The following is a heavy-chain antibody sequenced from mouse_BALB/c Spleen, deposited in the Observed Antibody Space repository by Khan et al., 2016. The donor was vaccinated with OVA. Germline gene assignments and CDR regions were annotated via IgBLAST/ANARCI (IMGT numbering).Heavy chain of an antibody. CDR2: IDPANGNT. CDR3: VRDGAYHRNDGWFAY. D-gene: IGHD2-14*01. Sequence: EVQLQQSGAELVKPGASVKLSCTASGFKIKDTYMHWVKQRPEQGLEWIGRIDPANGNTKYDPKFQGKATIPADTSSNTAYWQLSRLTSDDSAVYNCVRDGAYHRNDGWFAYWGLGTLVTVSA. J-gene: IGHJ3*01. CDR1: GFKIKDTY. V-gene: IGHV14-3*02.